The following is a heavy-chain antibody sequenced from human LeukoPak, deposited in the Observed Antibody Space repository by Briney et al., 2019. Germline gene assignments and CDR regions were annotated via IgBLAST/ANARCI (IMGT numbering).Heavy chain of an antibody. CDR3: ARDSNDSSGPFDH. V-gene: IGHV3-53*01. CDR2: IYIDGRT. D-gene: IGHD3-22*01. CDR1: GFTVSTNY. J-gene: IGHJ4*02. Sequence: GGSLRLSCAASGFTVSTNYMCWVRQAPGKGLEWASVIYIDGRTYYADSVEGRFTISRDTSKNTVYLQMNSLRAEDTAVYYCARDSNDSSGPFDHWGQGTLVTVSS.